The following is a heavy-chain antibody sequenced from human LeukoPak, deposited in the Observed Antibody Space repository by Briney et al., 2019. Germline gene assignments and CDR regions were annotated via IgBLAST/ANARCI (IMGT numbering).Heavy chain of an antibody. V-gene: IGHV3-74*01. CDR2: INSDGSST. CDR3: ARDAYSGYEPFDY. D-gene: IGHD5-12*01. Sequence: GGSLRLSCAASGFTFSSYWMHWVRQAPGKGLVWVSRINSDGSSTNYADSVKGRFTISRDNAKNTLYLQMNSLRAEDTAVYYCARDAYSGYEPFDYWGQGTLVTVSS. CDR1: GFTFSSYW. J-gene: IGHJ4*02.